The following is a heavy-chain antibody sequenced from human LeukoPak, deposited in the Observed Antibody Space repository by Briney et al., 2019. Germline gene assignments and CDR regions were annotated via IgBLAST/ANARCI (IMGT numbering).Heavy chain of an antibody. Sequence: GGSLRLSCAASGFTVSSNYMSWVRQAPGKGLEWVSTIYSGGSTYYADSVKGRFSISRDISKNTLYLQMNSLRGEDTAVYYCARNGYTSGWYRNWGQGPLVTVSS. V-gene: IGHV3-53*01. D-gene: IGHD6-19*01. CDR3: ARNGYTSGWYRN. J-gene: IGHJ4*02. CDR2: IYSGGST. CDR1: GFTVSSNY.